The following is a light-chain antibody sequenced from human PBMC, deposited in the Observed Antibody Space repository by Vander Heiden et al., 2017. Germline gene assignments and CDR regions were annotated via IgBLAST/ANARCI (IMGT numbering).Light chain of an antibody. J-gene: IGKJ4*01. CDR3: QQRSNWPPALT. V-gene: IGKV3-11*01. Sequence: EIVLTQSPATLSLSPGERATLSCRASQSVSSYLAWYQQKPGQAPRLLIYDASNRATGIPARFSGSGSGTDFTLTISSLEPEGFAVYYCQQRSNWPPALTFGGGTKVRSN. CDR1: QSVSSY. CDR2: DAS.